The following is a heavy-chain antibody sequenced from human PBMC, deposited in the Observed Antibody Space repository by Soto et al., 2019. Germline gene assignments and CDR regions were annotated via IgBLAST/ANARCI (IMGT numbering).Heavy chain of an antibody. CDR1: GFTFSSYT. CDR3: ARKRYSSSSGDAFDI. Sequence: GGSLRLSCAASGFTFSSYTMNWVRQAPGQGLEWVSSISTTGTYIYYAESMKGRFTISGDNARNSVYLEMNSLRAADTAVYYCARKRYSSSSGDAFDIWGQGTMVTVSS. V-gene: IGHV3-21*01. J-gene: IGHJ3*02. CDR2: ISTTGTYI. D-gene: IGHD6-6*01.